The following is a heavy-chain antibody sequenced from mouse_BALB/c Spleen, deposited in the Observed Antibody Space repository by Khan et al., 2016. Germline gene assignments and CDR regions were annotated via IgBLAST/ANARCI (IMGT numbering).Heavy chain of an antibody. Sequence: EVELVESGGGLVQPGGSLKLSCTASGFTFNNYGMYWVRQTRDKRLDLVATINTNGGSTYYPASVKGRFTIYRDNAKNALYLQMSILTSEATAMYCGASCHYYGNFFDFWGQGTTLTVSS. CDR2: INTNGGST. CDR3: ASCHYYGNFFDF. J-gene: IGHJ2*01. V-gene: IGHV5-6-3*01. CDR1: GFTFNNYG. D-gene: IGHD1-1*01.